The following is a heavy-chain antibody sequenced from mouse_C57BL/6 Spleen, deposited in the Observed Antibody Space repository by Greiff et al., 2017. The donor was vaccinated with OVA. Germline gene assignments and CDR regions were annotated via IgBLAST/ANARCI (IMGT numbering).Heavy chain of an antibody. V-gene: IGHV1-69*01. J-gene: IGHJ2*01. Sequence: VQLQQPGAELVMPGASVKLSCKASGYTFTSYWMHWVKQRPGQGLEWIGEIDPSDSYTNYNQKFKCKSTLTVDKSSSTAYMQLSSLTSEDSAVYYCARGSNYLDYWGQGTTLTVSS. CDR3: ARGSNYLDY. D-gene: IGHD5-1*01. CDR1: GYTFTSYW. CDR2: IDPSDSYT.